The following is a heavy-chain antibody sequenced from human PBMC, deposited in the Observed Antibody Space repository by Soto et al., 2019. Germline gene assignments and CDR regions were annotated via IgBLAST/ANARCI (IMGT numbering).Heavy chain of an antibody. CDR1: GYTLTELS. D-gene: IGHD3-22*01. CDR3: ATAPTYYYDSSGSPGAFDI. Sequence: ASVKVSGKVSGYTLTELSMHWVRQAPGKGLEWMGGFDPEDGEAIYAQKFQGRVTMTEDTSTDTAYMELSSLRSEDTAVYYCATAPTYYYDSSGSPGAFDIWGQGTMVTVSS. CDR2: FDPEDGEA. V-gene: IGHV1-24*01. J-gene: IGHJ3*02.